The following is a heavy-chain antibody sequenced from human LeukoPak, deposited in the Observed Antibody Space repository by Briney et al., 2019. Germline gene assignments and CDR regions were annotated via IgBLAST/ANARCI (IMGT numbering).Heavy chain of an antibody. Sequence: PGRSLRLSCAASGFPFSSYAMDWVRQAPGKGLEWVALISYDGKEKYYADSVKGRFTISRDNSKNTLYLQMNSLRVEDTAVYYCARSEMATITVDYLGRGTLVIVSS. J-gene: IGHJ4*02. D-gene: IGHD5-24*01. V-gene: IGHV3-30*01. CDR3: ARSEMATITVDY. CDR2: ISYDGKEK. CDR1: GFPFSSYA.